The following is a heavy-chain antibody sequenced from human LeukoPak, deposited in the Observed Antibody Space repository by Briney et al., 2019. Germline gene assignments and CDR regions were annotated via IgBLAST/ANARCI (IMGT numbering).Heavy chain of an antibody. D-gene: IGHD5-24*01. Sequence: TGGSLRLSCAASGVSLSDHHMDWVRQAPGEGLEWVARTRDRARSHTTEYAASVEGRFTISRDDSKNSVYLQMNSLKTEDTAVYYCARDEEESPHSAFDIWGQGTVVTVSS. CDR2: TRDRARSHTT. J-gene: IGHJ3*02. CDR1: GVSLSDHH. CDR3: ARDEEESPHSAFDI. V-gene: IGHV3-72*01.